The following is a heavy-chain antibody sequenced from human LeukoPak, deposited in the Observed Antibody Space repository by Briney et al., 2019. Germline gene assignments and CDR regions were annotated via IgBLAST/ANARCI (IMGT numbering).Heavy chain of an antibody. CDR3: ARVIQYYYDSKGYFDY. CDR2: INWNGGST. D-gene: IGHD3-22*01. Sequence: GGSLRLSCAASGFTFSSYGMHWVRQAPGKGLEWVSGINWNGGSTGYADSVKGRFTISRDNAKNSLYLQMNSLRAEDTALYYCARVIQYYYDSKGYFDYWGQGTLVTVSS. J-gene: IGHJ4*02. V-gene: IGHV3-20*04. CDR1: GFTFSSYG.